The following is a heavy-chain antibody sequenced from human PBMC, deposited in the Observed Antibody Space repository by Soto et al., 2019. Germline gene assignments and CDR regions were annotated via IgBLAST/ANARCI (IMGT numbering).Heavy chain of an antibody. V-gene: IGHV3-64*02. CDR1: GFTFSNYA. Sequence: EVQLVESGEGLVQPGGSLRLSCAASGFTFSNYAMHWVRQAPGKGLEFVSAISSNGGSTYYADSVKGRFTIPRDNSKNTLFLQMGSLRAEDMAVYYCARGHSSSWYSFDYWGQGTLVTVSS. CDR2: ISSNGGST. J-gene: IGHJ4*02. CDR3: ARGHSSSWYSFDY. D-gene: IGHD6-13*01.